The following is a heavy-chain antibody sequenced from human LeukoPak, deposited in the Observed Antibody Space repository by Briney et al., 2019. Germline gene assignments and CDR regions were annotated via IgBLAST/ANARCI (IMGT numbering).Heavy chain of an antibody. J-gene: IGHJ4*02. Sequence: GGSLRLSCAASGFTFSSYEMNWVRQAPGKVLEWVSYISSSGSTIYYADSVKGRFTISRDNAKNSLYLQMNSLRAEDTAVYYCARDHDSSGYGPFDYWGQGTLVTVSS. CDR2: ISSSGSTI. CDR3: ARDHDSSGYGPFDY. D-gene: IGHD3-22*01. V-gene: IGHV3-48*03. CDR1: GFTFSSYE.